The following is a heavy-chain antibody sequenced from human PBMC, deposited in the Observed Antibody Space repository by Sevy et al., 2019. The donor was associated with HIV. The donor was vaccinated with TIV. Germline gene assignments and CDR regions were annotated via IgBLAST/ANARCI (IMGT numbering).Heavy chain of an antibody. V-gene: IGHV1-18*01. CDR2: ISAYNGDT. Sequence: ASVKVSCKASGYTFTSYGISWVRQAPGQGLEWMGWISAYNGDTNYAQKLQGRVTMTTDTSTSTAYMELTSLRSDDTAVYFCARGYYDFWSGYYRRDAFDSWGRGTRVTVSS. CDR1: GYTFTSYG. D-gene: IGHD3-3*01. CDR3: ARGYYDFWSGYYRRDAFDS. J-gene: IGHJ3*02.